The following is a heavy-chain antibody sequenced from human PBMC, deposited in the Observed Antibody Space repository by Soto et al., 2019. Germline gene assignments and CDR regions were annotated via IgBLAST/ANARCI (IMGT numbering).Heavy chain of an antibody. V-gene: IGHV4-30-4*02. CDR3: ARRYGDAVDY. CDR1: GDSISSGDYY. J-gene: IGHJ4*02. D-gene: IGHD4-17*01. Sequence: SETLSLTCTVSGDSISSGDYYWSWIRQPPGKGLEWIGCIYYSGNTYYNPSLKRRFSISVDTSKNQFSLKLSSVTAADTAVYYCARRYGDAVDYWGQGTLVTVSS. CDR2: IYYSGNT.